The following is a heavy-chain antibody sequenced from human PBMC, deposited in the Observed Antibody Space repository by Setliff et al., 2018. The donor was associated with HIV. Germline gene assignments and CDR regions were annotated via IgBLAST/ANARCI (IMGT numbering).Heavy chain of an antibody. J-gene: IGHJ4*02. Sequence: SETLSLTCAVYGGSFSGYHWNWVRQPPGKGLEWIGDINHSGSTNYNPSLKSRVTMSVDTSKNQFSLELSSVTAADTAVYYCARAGMGALRSLFDYWGQGTLVTVSS. CDR2: INHSGST. CDR3: ARAGMGALRSLFDY. V-gene: IGHV4-34*01. CDR1: GGSFSGYH. D-gene: IGHD1-26*01.